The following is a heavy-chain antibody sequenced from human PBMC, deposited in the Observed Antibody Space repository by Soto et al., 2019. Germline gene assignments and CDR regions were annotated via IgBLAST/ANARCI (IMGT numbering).Heavy chain of an antibody. V-gene: IGHV4-59*01. CDR2: IYYRGST. J-gene: IGHJ4*02. CDR3: ARGGTSRRFDY. D-gene: IGHD1-7*01. CDR1: GGSISSYY. Sequence: QVQLQESGPGLVKPSETLSLTCTVSGGSISSYYWSWIRQPPGKGLEWIGYIYYRGSTNYNPYLKSRDTISVDTSKNQFSLKLSSVTAADTAVYYCARGGTSRRFDYWGQGTPGTVSS.